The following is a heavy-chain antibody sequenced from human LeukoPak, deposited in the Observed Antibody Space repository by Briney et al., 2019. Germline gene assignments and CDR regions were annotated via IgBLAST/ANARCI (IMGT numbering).Heavy chain of an antibody. V-gene: IGHV1-18*01. D-gene: IGHD1-26*01. J-gene: IGHJ3*02. CDR2: ISGYNGNT. CDR1: GYTFTSYG. Sequence: ASVKVSCKASGYTFTSYGINWVRQAPGQGLEWMGWISGYNGNTNYAQKFQGRVTMTRDPFTSAAYMELRSLISDDTAVYYCARDFGPYRVGVTTFNAFDIWGQGTMVTVSS. CDR3: ARDFGPYRVGVTTFNAFDI.